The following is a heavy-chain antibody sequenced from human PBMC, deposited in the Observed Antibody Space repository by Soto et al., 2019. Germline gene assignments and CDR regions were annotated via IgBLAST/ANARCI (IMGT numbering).Heavy chain of an antibody. V-gene: IGHV3-73*01. Sequence: GGCIKLSCAASGVTFNDSAMHGVRQASGKGLEWVGRIRSKPNTDATAYAASVKGRFTISRDDSKNTAYLQMNSLKTEDTAVYYCTRHVDCSGGSCYSGYYYYMDVWGKGTTVTVSS. CDR3: TRHVDCSGGSCYSGYYYYMDV. D-gene: IGHD2-15*01. CDR2: IRSKPNTDAT. CDR1: GVTFNDSA. J-gene: IGHJ6*03.